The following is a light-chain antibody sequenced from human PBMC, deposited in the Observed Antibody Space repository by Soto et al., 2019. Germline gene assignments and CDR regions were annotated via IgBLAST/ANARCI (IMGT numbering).Light chain of an antibody. Sequence: QSPLTQPPSASGAPGQSVTISCTGTSSDVGANNYVTWYQQHPGKAPKLIIYEVTKRPSGVPDRFSGSKSGKTASLTVSGLQAEDEADYYCASYEGSNNYVEIGGGTKLTVL. J-gene: IGLJ2*01. CDR3: ASYEGSNNYVE. CDR2: EVT. CDR1: SSDVGANNY. V-gene: IGLV2-8*01.